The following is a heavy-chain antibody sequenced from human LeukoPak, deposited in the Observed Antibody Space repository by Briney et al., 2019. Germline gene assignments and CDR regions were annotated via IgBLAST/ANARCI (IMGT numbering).Heavy chain of an antibody. J-gene: IGHJ4*02. V-gene: IGHV3-48*01. CDR1: GFTFSSYS. CDR2: ISSSSTI. CDR3: ARPLYSSSSYGSEFDY. D-gene: IGHD6-6*01. Sequence: GGSLRLSCAASGFTFSSYSMNWVRQAPGKGLEWVSYISSSSTIYYADSVKGRFTISRDNAKNSLYLQMNSLRAEDTAVYYCARPLYSSSSYGSEFDYWGQGTLVTVSS.